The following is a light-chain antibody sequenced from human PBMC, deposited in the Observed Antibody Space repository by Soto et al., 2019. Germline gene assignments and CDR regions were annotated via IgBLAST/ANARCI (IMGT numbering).Light chain of an antibody. V-gene: IGLV1-44*01. CDR2: SNN. CDR1: RSNIGSTT. J-gene: IGLJ2*01. CDR3: ATWDDSLNGHVV. Sequence: QSVLTQPPSESGTPGQRVTISCSGSRSNIGSTTVNWYQQLPGTAPKFLIYSNNQRPSGVPKRFSASKSGTSASLAISGLQSEDEADYYCATWDDSLNGHVVFGGGTKVTVL.